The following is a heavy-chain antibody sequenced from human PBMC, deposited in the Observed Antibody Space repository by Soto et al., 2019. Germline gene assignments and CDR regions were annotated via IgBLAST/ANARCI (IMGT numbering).Heavy chain of an antibody. V-gene: IGHV4-4*02. J-gene: IGHJ4*02. Sequence: ESLSPACAVSGVSFTSNNWWAWVRQPPGQGLEWIGEIYRTGSTNYNPSLKSRVTISLDKSENQFSLKVTSLTAADTAVYYCASRDPGTSVDYWGQGTLVTVYS. D-gene: IGHD1-7*01. CDR3: ASRDPGTSVDY. CDR1: GVSFTSNNW. CDR2: IYRTGST.